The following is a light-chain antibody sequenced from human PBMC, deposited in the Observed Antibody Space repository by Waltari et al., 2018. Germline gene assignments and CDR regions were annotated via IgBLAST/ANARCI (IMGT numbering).Light chain of an antibody. J-gene: IGLJ2*01. CDR1: SSDVGGYDY. CDR2: DVY. V-gene: IGLV2-14*03. CDR3: SSRTSSITEV. Sequence: QSALTQPASVSASPGQSITISCTGTSSDVGGYDYVSWYQHYPGKAATLLYYDVYKRTTGVSSLSSCSKSGNTAPLTITVLQAEDEADYYCSSRTSSITEVFGGGTKRTVL.